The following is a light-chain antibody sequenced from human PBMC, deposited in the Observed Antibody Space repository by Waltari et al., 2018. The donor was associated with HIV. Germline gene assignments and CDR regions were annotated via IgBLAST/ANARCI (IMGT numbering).Light chain of an antibody. CDR3: QQYATSQAIT. CDR1: QTVTSDY. CDR2: GAT. J-gene: IGKJ5*01. V-gene: IGKV3-20*01. Sequence: IVLTQSPDTLSLSPGERAVFSCRASQTVTSDYLAWYQQKPGQPPRVLIHGATSRATGSPDRFSGSGSGSDFTLTINRLEPEDSAMYFCQQYATSQAITFGQGTRLEIK.